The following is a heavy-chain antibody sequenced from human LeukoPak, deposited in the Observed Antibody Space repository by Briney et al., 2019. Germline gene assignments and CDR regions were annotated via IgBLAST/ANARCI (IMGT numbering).Heavy chain of an antibody. CDR3: ARDRAVGSGRSKFDP. V-gene: IGHV4-31*03. D-gene: IGHD3-10*01. J-gene: IGHJ5*02. CDR2: IYYSGST. CDR1: GGSISSGGYY. Sequence: PSQTLSLTCTVSGGSISSGGYYWSWIRQHPGKGLEWIGYIYYSGSTYYNPSLKGRVTISVDTSKNQFSLKLSSVTAADTAVYYCARDRAVGSGRSKFDPWGQGTLVTVSS.